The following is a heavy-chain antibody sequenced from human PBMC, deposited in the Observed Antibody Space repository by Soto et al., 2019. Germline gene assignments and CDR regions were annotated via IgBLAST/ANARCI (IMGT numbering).Heavy chain of an antibody. CDR1: GGSISSSNW. CDR2: IYHSGST. CDR3: ARDRYYDSSGYYSD. V-gene: IGHV4-4*02. D-gene: IGHD3-22*01. J-gene: IGHJ4*02. Sequence: SETLSLTCAVSGGSISSSNWWSWVRQPPGKGLEWIGEIYHSGSTNYNPSLKSRVTISVDKSKNQFSLKLSSVTAADTAVYYCARDRYYDSSGYYSDWGQGTLVTVSS.